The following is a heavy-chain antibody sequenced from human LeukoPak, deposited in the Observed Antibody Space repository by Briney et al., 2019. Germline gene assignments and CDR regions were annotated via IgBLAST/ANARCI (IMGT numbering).Heavy chain of an antibody. CDR1: GFTFSSYG. CDR3: ARADRTDLYYFDY. J-gene: IGHJ4*02. CDR2: IGYDGSNK. D-gene: IGHD1-1*01. V-gene: IGHV3-33*01. Sequence: GGSLRLSCAASGFTFSSYGMHWVRQAPGKGLEWVAVIGYDGSNKYYADSVKGRFTISRDNSKNTLYLQMNSLRAEDTAVYYCARADRTDLYYFDYWGQGTLVTVSS.